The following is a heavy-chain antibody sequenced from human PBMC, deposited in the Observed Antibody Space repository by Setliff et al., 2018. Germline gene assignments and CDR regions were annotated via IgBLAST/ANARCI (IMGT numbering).Heavy chain of an antibody. CDR3: ARGRYYESNSYYFPFDF. V-gene: IGHV4-61*09. J-gene: IGHJ4*02. CDR2: IFARGSM. CDR1: GGSISSGNYY. Sequence: PSETLSLTCTVSGGSISSGNYYRIWIRQPAGKAPEWLGHIFARGSMNYNPSLRSRITISQDRSENQFSLTLSSVTAADTAVYYCARGRYYESNSYYFPFDFWGQGMLVTVSS. D-gene: IGHD3-22*01.